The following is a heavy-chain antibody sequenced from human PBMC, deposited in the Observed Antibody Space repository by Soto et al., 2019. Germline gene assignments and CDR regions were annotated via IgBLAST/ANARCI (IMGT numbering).Heavy chain of an antibody. V-gene: IGHV4-59*01. D-gene: IGHD1-26*01. J-gene: IGHJ4*02. CDR2: IYYSGST. CDR3: ARAQGVGANDY. Sequence: SETLSLTCPVSGGSIRGYYCNWIRQPPGKGLEGIGYIYYSGSTNYNPSLKSRFTVSEDMSKSQFSLRLSSVNAADTAVYYCARAQGVGANDYWVQGALLTVSS. CDR1: GGSIRGYY.